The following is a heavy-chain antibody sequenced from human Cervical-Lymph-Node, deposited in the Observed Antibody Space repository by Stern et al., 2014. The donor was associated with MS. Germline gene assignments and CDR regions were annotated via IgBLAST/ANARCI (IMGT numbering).Heavy chain of an antibody. Sequence: VQLVESGGGVVQPGRSLRLSCAASGFTFRSYAMHWVRQAPGKGLEWVAVISYDGSNKYYADSVKGRFTISRDNSKNTLYLQMNSLRAEDTAVYYCARDEMATIGTPDSCFDYWGQGTLVTVSS. CDR2: ISYDGSNK. CDR3: ARDEMATIGTPDSCFDY. D-gene: IGHD5-24*01. CDR1: GFTFRSYA. V-gene: IGHV3-30*01. J-gene: IGHJ4*02.